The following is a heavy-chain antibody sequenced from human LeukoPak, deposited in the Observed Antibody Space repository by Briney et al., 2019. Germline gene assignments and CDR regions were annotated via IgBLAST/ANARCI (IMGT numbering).Heavy chain of an antibody. D-gene: IGHD1-26*01. CDR1: GGTFSSYA. CDR3: ARGIDDNGIVLPRVDYYYYYMDV. J-gene: IGHJ6*03. Sequence: SVKVSCKASGGTFSSYAISWVRQAPGQGLEWMGGIIPIFGTANYAQKFQGRVTITTDESTSTAYMELSSLGSEDTAVYYCARGIDDNGIVLPRVDYYYYYMDVWGKGTTVTVSS. V-gene: IGHV1-69*05. CDR2: IIPIFGTA.